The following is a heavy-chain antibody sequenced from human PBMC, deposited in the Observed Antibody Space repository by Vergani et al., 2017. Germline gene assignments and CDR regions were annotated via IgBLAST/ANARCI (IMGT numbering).Heavy chain of an antibody. CDR2: ISAYNGNT. V-gene: IGHV1-18*04. J-gene: IGHJ4*02. CDR3: ARGGRYGDDTALVDY. Sequence: QVQLVQSGAEVKKPGASVKVSCKASGYTFTSYGISWVRQAPGQGLEWMGWISAYNGNTNYAQNLQGRVSRTTDTSTSTAYMALRSLRSDDTDVYYCARGGRYGDDTALVDYWGQGSLATVSS. CDR1: GYTFTSYG. D-gene: IGHD4-17*01.